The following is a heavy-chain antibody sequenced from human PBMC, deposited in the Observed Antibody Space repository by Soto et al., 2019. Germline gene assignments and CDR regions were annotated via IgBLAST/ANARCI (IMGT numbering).Heavy chain of an antibody. CDR1: GFTLSTYG. CDR3: ARDSSSFGHSYGSYSYYTIDV. D-gene: IGHD5-18*01. V-gene: IGHV3-21*01. CDR2: ISVSGSYI. Sequence: WGSLRLSCSASGFTLSTYGMHWVRHSPGDGLDLVASISVSGSYIYYADSVKGRFTISRDNAKGSVHLQVHSLRVEDTAVYYCARDSSSFGHSYGSYSYYTIDVWGQGTTVTVSS. J-gene: IGHJ6*02.